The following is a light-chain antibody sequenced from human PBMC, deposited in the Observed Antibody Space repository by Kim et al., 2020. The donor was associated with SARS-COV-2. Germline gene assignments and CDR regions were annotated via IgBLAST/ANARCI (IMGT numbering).Light chain of an antibody. J-gene: IGLJ2*01. V-gene: IGLV2-8*01. CDR2: EGT. CDR3: SSYARSDTVV. CDR1: SSDVVGYNY. Sequence: GQSFTISCTGSSSDVVGYNYVSWYKQYPGNGPKGMIYEGTRRPSGVPDRFSGAKSGNTAYLTVSGLQVEDEADYYCSSYARSDTVVFGGGTQLTVL.